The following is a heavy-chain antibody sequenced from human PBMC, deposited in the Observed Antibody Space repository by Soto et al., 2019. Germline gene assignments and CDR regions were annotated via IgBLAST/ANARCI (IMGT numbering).Heavy chain of an antibody. CDR1: GFTFSSFA. J-gene: IGHJ4*02. CDR3: ATQRSRFHWTWSVDY. Sequence: GGSLRLSCAASGFTFSSFAMSGVRQAPGKGLEWVSVITSGGATYYADSVKGRFTISRDNSKSTLNLQMNSLRAGDTAVYYCATQRSRFHWTWSVDYWGQGTLVTVSS. CDR2: ITSGGAT. D-gene: IGHD3-9*01. V-gene: IGHV3-23*01.